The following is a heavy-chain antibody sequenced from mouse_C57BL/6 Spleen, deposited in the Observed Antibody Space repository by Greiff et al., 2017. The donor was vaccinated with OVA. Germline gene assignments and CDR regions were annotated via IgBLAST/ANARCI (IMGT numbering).Heavy chain of an antibody. CDR3: ARQTGTDWYFDV. Sequence: EVKLMDSGGGLVKPGGSLKLSCAASGFTFSSYTMSWVRQTPEKRLEWVATISGGGGNTYYPDSVKGRFTISRDNAKNTLYLQMSSLRSEDTALYYCARQTGTDWYFDVWGTGTTVTVSS. CDR2: ISGGGGNT. V-gene: IGHV5-9*01. D-gene: IGHD4-1*01. CDR1: GFTFSSYT. J-gene: IGHJ1*03.